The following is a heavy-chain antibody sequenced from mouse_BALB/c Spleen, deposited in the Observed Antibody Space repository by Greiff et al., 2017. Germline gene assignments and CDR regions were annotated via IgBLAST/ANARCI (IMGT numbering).Heavy chain of an antibody. J-gene: IGHJ4*01. V-gene: IGHV2-2*02. Sequence: VHLVESGPGLVQPSQSLSITCTVSGFSLTSYGVHWVRQSPGKGLEWLGVIWSGGSTDYNAAFISRLSISKDNSKSQVFFKMNSLQANDTAIYYCARNKYGNPYYAMDYWGQGTSVTVSS. D-gene: IGHD2-10*02. CDR1: GFSLTSYG. CDR3: ARNKYGNPYYAMDY. CDR2: IWSGGST.